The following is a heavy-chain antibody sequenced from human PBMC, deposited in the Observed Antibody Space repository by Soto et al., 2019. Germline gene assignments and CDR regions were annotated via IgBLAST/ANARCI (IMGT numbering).Heavy chain of an antibody. V-gene: IGHV1-8*01. J-gene: IGHJ3*02. CDR2: TNPNSGNT. Sequence: SVKVSCKASGYTFTSYDINWVRQATGQGLEWMGWTNPNSGNTGYAQKFQGRVTMTRNTSISTAYMELSSLRSEDTAVYYCARGKSSGWYRGLGAFDIWGQGTMVTVSS. D-gene: IGHD6-19*01. CDR3: ARGKSSGWYRGLGAFDI. CDR1: GYTFTSYD.